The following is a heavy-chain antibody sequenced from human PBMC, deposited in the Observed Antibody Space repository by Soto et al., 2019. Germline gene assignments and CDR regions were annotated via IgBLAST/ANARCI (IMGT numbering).Heavy chain of an antibody. CDR3: ARVIRASGSWVYYYYGMDV. V-gene: IGHV3-21*01. CDR1: GFTFSSYS. J-gene: IGHJ6*02. CDR2: ISSSSSYI. D-gene: IGHD3-10*01. Sequence: GGSLRLSCAASGFTFSSYSMNWVRQAPGKGLEWVSSISSSSSYIYYADSVKGRFTISRDNAKNSLYLQMNSLRAEDTAVYYCARVIRASGSWVYYYYGMDVWGQGTTVTVSS.